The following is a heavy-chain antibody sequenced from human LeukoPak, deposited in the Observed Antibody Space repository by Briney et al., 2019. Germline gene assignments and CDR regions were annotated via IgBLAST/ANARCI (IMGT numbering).Heavy chain of an antibody. CDR1: GFTFSSYA. D-gene: IGHD3-3*01. V-gene: IGHV3-30-3*01. Sequence: GGSLRLSCAASGFTFSSYAMHWVRQAPGKGLEWVAVISYDGSNKYYADSVKGRFTISRDNSKNTLYLQMNSLRAEDTAVYYCASANYDFWSGLGAFYIWGQGTMVTASS. CDR2: ISYDGSNK. J-gene: IGHJ3*02. CDR3: ASANYDFWSGLGAFYI.